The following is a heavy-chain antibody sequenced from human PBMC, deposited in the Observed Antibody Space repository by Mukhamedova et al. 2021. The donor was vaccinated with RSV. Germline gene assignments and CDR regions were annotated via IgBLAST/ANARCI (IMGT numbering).Heavy chain of an antibody. D-gene: IGHD3-22*01. CDR2: ISSSSSYT. J-gene: IGHJ3*02. V-gene: IGHV3-11*03. CDR3: ASFYYDSSGYPGHDAFDI. Sequence: IRQAPGKGLEWVSYISSSSSYTNYADSVKGRFTISRDNAKNSLYLQMNSLRAEDTAVYYCASFYYDSSGYPGHDAFDIWGQGTM.